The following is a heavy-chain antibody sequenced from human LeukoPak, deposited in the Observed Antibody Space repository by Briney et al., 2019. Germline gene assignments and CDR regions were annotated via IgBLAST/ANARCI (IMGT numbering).Heavy chain of an antibody. CDR1: GFTFSNYL. D-gene: IGHD3-10*01. V-gene: IGHV3-74*01. J-gene: IGHJ4*02. Sequence: PGGSLRLSCAASGFTFSNYLMHWVRQTPGKGLVWISRISTDGSFTNYADSVKGRFTISRDNSKNTVYLQMNSLRAEDTAVYYCATRGGPSTFGELLVALDYWGQGTLVTVSS. CDR3: ATRGGPSTFGELLVALDY. CDR2: ISTDGSFT.